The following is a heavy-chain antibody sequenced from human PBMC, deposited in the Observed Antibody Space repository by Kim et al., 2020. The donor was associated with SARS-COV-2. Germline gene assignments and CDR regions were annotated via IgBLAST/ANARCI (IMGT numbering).Heavy chain of an antibody. V-gene: IGHV4-59*01. D-gene: IGHD3-9*01. J-gene: IGHJ4*02. CDR1: GGSISSYY. CDR2: IYYSGST. CDR3: ARRSDILTGYYAFDY. Sequence: SETLSLTCTVSGGSISSYYWSWIRQPPGKGLEWIGYIYYSGSTNYNPSLKSRVTISVDTSKNQFSLKLSSVTAADTAVYYCARRSDILTGYYAFDYWGQGTLVTVSS.